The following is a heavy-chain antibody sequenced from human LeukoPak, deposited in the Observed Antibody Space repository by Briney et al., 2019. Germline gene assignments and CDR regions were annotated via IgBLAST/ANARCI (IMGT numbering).Heavy chain of an antibody. CDR1: GFTFSDYY. V-gene: IGHV3-11*01. CDR2: ISGSGDRI. D-gene: IGHD3-16*02. Sequence: GGSLRLSCAASGFTFSDYYMSWIRQAPGEGLEWISYISGSGDRIYYADSVKGRFTISRDNAKNSLYLQLNSLRAEDTAVYYCARDYAWDSYGLVLDSWGQGALVTVSS. CDR3: ARDYAWDSYGLVLDS. J-gene: IGHJ4*02.